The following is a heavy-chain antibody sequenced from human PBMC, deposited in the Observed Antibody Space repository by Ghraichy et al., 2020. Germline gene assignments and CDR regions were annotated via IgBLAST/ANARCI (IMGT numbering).Heavy chain of an antibody. CDR1: GGSIKTYY. CDR2: IYYSGST. Sequence: SETLSLTCTVSGGSIKTYYWSWIRQPPGKGLEWIGYIYYSGSTKYNPSLRGRVTISVDTSKNQFSLKLNSVTAADTAVYYWARQARVTSMVWFEYWGQGALVTVSS. CDR3: ARQARVTSMVWFEY. V-gene: IGHV4-59*01. J-gene: IGHJ4*02. D-gene: IGHD5-18*01.